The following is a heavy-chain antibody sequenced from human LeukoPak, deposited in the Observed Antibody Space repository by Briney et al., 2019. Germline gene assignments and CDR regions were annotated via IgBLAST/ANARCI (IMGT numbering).Heavy chain of an antibody. CDR3: AECSSWYACLD. V-gene: IGHV3-23*01. Sequence: PGGSLRLSCAASGFTFSTYAMSWVRQAPEKGLEWVSVISGSDGSTYYADSVKGRFTISRDNSKNTLYLQMNSLRAEDTAVYYCAECSSWYACLDWGQGTLVTVSS. CDR2: ISGSDGST. CDR1: GFTFSTYA. D-gene: IGHD6-13*01. J-gene: IGHJ4*02.